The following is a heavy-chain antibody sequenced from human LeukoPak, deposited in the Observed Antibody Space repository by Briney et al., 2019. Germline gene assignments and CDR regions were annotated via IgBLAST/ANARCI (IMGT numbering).Heavy chain of an antibody. V-gene: IGHV5-51*01. Sequence: GESLKISCKVCGYSFTDYWIGWVRQMPGKGLEWMGIFNPRDSNTRYSPSLQGQVTISGDRSISTAYLQWSSLKASDTAMYYCARLQQVEDAFDIWGQGTMVTVSS. J-gene: IGHJ3*02. CDR2: FNPRDSNT. CDR3: ARLQQVEDAFDI. CDR1: GYSFTDYW.